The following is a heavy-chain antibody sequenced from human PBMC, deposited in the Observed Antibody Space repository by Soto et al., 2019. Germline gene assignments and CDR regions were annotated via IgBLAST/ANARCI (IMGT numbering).Heavy chain of an antibody. CDR2: IFSNDEK. Sequence: SGPTLVNPTETLTLTCTVSGFSLSNARMGVSWIRQPPGKALEWLAHIFSNDEKSYSTSLKSRLTISKDTSKSQVVLTMTNMDPVDTATYYCARTDLHSRSYYYYGMDVWGQGTTVTVSS. D-gene: IGHD6-13*01. CDR1: GFSLSNARMG. J-gene: IGHJ6*02. CDR3: ARTDLHSRSYYYYGMDV. V-gene: IGHV2-26*01.